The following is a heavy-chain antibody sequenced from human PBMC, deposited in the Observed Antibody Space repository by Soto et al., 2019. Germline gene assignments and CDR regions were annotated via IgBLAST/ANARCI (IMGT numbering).Heavy chain of an antibody. D-gene: IGHD3-10*01. CDR3: ARDLGYFYASGSSYAFDI. CDR1: GFTFRSYW. J-gene: IGHJ3*02. V-gene: IGHV3-74*01. Sequence: GGSLRLSCAASGFTFRSYWLHWVRQTPGKGLVWVSRINRDGSSTTYADSVKGRFTISRDNAKNTLYLQMNSLRAEDTAVYYWARDLGYFYASGSSYAFDIWGQGTMVTVSS. CDR2: INRDGSST.